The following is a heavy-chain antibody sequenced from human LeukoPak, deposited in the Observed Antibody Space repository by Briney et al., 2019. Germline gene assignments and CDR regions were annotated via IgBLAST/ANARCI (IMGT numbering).Heavy chain of an antibody. Sequence: SETLSLTCTVSGYSISSGCYWGWIRQPPGKGLEWIGSIYHSGSTYYNPSLKSRVTMSVDTSKDQFSLKLSSVTAADTAVYYCARDRYYYDSSGYAFDIWGQGTMVTVSS. CDR3: ARDRYYYDSSGYAFDI. V-gene: IGHV4-38-2*02. D-gene: IGHD3-22*01. CDR2: IYHSGST. J-gene: IGHJ3*02. CDR1: GYSISSGCY.